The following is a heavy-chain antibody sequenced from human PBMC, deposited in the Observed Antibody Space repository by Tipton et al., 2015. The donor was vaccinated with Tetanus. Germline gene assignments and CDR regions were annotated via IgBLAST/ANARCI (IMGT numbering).Heavy chain of an antibody. Sequence: QLVQSGAEVKKPGSSVKVSCKASGYTFTSYYMHWVRQAPGQGLEWMGIINPSGGSTSYAQKFQGRVTMTRDTSTSTVYMELSSLRSEDTAVYYCATEQAARLHYWGQGTLVTVSS. J-gene: IGHJ4*02. CDR1: GYTFTSYY. V-gene: IGHV1-46*01. CDR2: INPSGGST. CDR3: ATEQAARLHY. D-gene: IGHD6-6*01.